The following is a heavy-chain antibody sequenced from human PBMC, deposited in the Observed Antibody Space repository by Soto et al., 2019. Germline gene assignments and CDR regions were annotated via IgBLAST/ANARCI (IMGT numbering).Heavy chain of an antibody. Sequence: EVQLLESGGGLVQPGGSLRLSCAASGFTFSNYGMSWVRQAPGKGLEWVSVISDGGGSTFYADSVQGRFTISRDNSKNTLYLQMTALRPDDTAVYYCAKDRGSSLYPWFDPWGQGTLVTVSS. CDR3: AKDRGSSLYPWFDP. CDR1: GFTFSNYG. V-gene: IGHV3-23*01. CDR2: ISDGGGST. D-gene: IGHD6-13*01. J-gene: IGHJ5*02.